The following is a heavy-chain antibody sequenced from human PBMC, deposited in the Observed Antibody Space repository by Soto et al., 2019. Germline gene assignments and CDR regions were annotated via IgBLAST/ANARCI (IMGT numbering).Heavy chain of an antibody. CDR3: AREGDPRQWLATDY. CDR2: INPNSGGT. J-gene: IGHJ4*02. V-gene: IGHV1-2*02. Sequence: VASVKVSCKASGYTFTGYYMHWVRQAPGQGLEWMGWINPNSGGTNYAQKFQGRVTMTRDTSISTAYMELSRLRSDDTAVYYCAREGDPRQWLATDYWGQGTLVTVSS. CDR1: GYTFTGYY. D-gene: IGHD6-19*01.